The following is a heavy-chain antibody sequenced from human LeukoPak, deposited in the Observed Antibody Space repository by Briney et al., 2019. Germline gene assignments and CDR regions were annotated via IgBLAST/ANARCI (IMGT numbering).Heavy chain of an antibody. V-gene: IGHV4-34*01. J-gene: IGHJ6*03. CDR2: INHSGST. CDR1: GGSFSGYY. Sequence: SETLSLTCAVYGGSFSGYYWSWIRQPPGKGLEWIGEINHSGSTNYNPSLKNRVTISVDTSKNQFSLKLSSVTAEDTARYYCARARFPHYYGSGRPDGYYYYYMDVWAKGPRSPSP. CDR3: ARARFPHYYGSGRPDGYYYYYMDV. D-gene: IGHD3-10*01.